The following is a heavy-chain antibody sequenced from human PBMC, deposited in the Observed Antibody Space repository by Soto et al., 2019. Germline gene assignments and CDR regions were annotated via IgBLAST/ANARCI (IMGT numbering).Heavy chain of an antibody. Sequence: GGSLRLSCAASGFTFSSYSMNWVRQAPGKGLEWVSSISSSSSYIYYADSVKGRFTISRDNAKNSLYLQMNSLRAEDTAVYYCARGLSSSWGYYYYYYGMDVWGQGTTVTVSS. CDR1: GFTFSSYS. D-gene: IGHD6-13*01. J-gene: IGHJ6*02. CDR3: ARGLSSSWGYYYYYYGMDV. CDR2: ISSSSSYI. V-gene: IGHV3-21*01.